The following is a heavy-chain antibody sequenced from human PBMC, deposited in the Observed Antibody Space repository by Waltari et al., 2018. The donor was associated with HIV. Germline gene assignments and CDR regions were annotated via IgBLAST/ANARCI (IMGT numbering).Heavy chain of an antibody. V-gene: IGHV3-7*01. CDR3: ARESEWLYSAFFDF. Sequence: QIMNSEGDRVRRGVYFSISCLASGVALTDHWVSWIRQAPGGGLEWLGAISSDGTKTHYADSVKGRLTIVRNNVNNSIRLDMTNLGGADTGFYFCARESEWLYSAFFDFWGSGSLLTVSS. D-gene: IGHD6-19*01. CDR2: ISSDGTKT. CDR1: GVALTDHW. J-gene: IGHJ5*01.